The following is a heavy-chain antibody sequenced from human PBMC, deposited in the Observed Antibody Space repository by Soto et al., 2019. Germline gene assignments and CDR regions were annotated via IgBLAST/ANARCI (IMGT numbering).Heavy chain of an antibody. D-gene: IGHD5-12*01. CDR2: IWYDGSNK. CDR3: ARVYYIVATTYYYGMDV. V-gene: IGHV3-33*01. Sequence: QVQLVESGGGVVQPGRSLRLSCAASGFTFSSYGMHWVRQAPGKGLAWVAVIWYDGSNKYYADSVKGRFTISRDNSKNTLYLQMNSLRAEDTAVYYCARVYYIVATTYYYGMDVWGQGTTVTVSS. CDR1: GFTFSSYG. J-gene: IGHJ6*02.